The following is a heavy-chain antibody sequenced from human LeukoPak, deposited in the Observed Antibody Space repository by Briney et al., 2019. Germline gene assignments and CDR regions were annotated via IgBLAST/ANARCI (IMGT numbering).Heavy chain of an antibody. CDR3: AKGGGYEAQYYYYYLDV. CDR2: IRYDGSNK. D-gene: IGHD5-12*01. CDR1: GFTFSDYS. V-gene: IGHV3-30*02. J-gene: IGHJ6*03. Sequence: HPGGSLRLSCAASGFTFSDYSMHWVRQAPGKGLNWVAFIRYDGSNKYYADSVKGRFTISRDNSKNTLYLQMKSLRAEDTAVYYCAKGGGYEAQYYYYYLDVWGKGTTVTISS.